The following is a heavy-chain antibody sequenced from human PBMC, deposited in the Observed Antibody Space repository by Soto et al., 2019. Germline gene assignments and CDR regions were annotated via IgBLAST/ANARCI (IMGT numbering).Heavy chain of an antibody. CDR2: ISYDGSNK. CDR1: GFTFSSYA. V-gene: IGHV3-30-3*01. Sequence: QVQLVESGGGVVQPGRSLRLSCAASGFTFSSYAMHWVRQAPGKGLEWVAVISYDGSNKYYADSVKGRFTISRDNSKNTLYLQMNSLRAEDTAVYYCARERVVTYDTDAFDIWGQGTMVTVSS. D-gene: IGHD3-22*01. CDR3: ARERVVTYDTDAFDI. J-gene: IGHJ3*02.